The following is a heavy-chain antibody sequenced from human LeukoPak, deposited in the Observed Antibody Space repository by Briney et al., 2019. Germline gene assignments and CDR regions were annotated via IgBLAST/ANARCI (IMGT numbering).Heavy chain of an antibody. CDR1: RGTFSSYA. CDR2: IIPILGIA. CDR3: AREGRDGYNRGYFDY. D-gene: IGHD5-24*01. J-gene: IGHJ4*02. Sequence: GSSVKVSCKASRGTFSSYAISWVRQAPGQGLEWMGRIIPILGIANYAQKFQGRVTITADKSTSTAYMELSSLRSEDTAVYYCAREGRDGYNRGYFDYWGQGTLVTVSS. V-gene: IGHV1-69*04.